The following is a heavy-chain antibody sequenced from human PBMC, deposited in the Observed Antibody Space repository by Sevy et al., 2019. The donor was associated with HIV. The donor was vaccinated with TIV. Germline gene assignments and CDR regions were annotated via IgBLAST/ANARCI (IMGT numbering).Heavy chain of an antibody. V-gene: IGHV3-30-3*01. CDR3: ARDSCYVPYFVVGAY. CDR1: RFTFSTYA. CDR2: ISNDGSTE. Sequence: GGSLRLSCAASRFTFSTYAMHWVRQAPGKGLEWVAVISNDGSTEYYADSVKGRFTISRDNSKNTLYLQLNTLRVEDTAVEYCARDSCYVPYFVVGAYWGQGTLVTVSS. D-gene: IGHD2-21*01. J-gene: IGHJ4*02.